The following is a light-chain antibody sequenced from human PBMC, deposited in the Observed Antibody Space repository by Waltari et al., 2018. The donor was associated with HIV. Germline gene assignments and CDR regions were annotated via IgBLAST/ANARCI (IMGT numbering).Light chain of an antibody. CDR3: HQNYSPPRT. J-gene: IGKJ1*01. CDR1: QRVLYTSHNKHH. Sequence: DIVMTQSPDSLAVSLGERATINCKSSQRVLYTSHNKHHLALYHHKPGQPPKLLIYWASIRESGVPGRFSGSGSGTDFTLTISSLQAEDVAVYYCHQNYSPPRTFGQGTKVEIK. CDR2: WAS. V-gene: IGKV4-1*01.